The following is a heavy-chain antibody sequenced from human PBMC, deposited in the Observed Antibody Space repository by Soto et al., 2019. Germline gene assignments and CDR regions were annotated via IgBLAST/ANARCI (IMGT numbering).Heavy chain of an antibody. J-gene: IGHJ5*02. V-gene: IGHV1-69*01. CDR3: ARGTKPGSYYWFDP. D-gene: IGHD1-26*01. Sequence: APVKVSCEASGGTFSSYAMSWVRQAPGQGLEWMGGIIPIFGTANYAQKFQGRVTITADESTSTAYMELSSLRSEDTAVYYCARGTKPGSYYWFDPWGQGTLVTVSS. CDR2: IIPIFGTA. CDR1: GGTFSSYA.